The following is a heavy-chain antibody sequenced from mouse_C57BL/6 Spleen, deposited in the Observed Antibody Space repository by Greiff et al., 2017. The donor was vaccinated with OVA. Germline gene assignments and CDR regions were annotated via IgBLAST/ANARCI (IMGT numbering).Heavy chain of an antibody. V-gene: IGHV1-82*01. CDR1: GYAFSSSW. Sequence: VQLQQSGPELVKPGASVTISCTASGYAFSSSWMNWVKQRPGKGLEWIGRIYPGDGDTNYNGQFTGKATLPADKSSSTAYMQLSSLTSEDSAVYFCARLYDGHKYYCDYWGQGTTLTVSS. J-gene: IGHJ2*01. CDR2: IYPGDGDT. CDR3: ARLYDGHKYYCDY. D-gene: IGHD2-3*01.